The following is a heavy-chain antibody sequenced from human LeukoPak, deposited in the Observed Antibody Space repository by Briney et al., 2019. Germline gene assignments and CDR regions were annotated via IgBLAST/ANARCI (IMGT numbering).Heavy chain of an antibody. CDR3: ASSGPMVRGGIDY. D-gene: IGHD3-10*01. V-gene: IGHV4-59*12. J-gene: IGHJ4*02. Sequence: PSETLSLTCTVSGGSISSYYWSWIRQPPGKGLEWIGYIYHSGSTYYNPSLKSRATISVDRSKNQFSLKLSSVTAADTAVYYCASSGPMVRGGIDYWGQGTLVTVSS. CDR2: IYHSGST. CDR1: GGSISSYY.